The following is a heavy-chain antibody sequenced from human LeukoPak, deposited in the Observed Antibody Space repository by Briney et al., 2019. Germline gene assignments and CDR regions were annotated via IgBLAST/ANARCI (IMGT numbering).Heavy chain of an antibody. Sequence: SVKVSCKASGGTFSSYAIGWVPQAPGQGLEWIGGIIPIFGTANYAQKFQGRVTITTDESTSTAYMELSSLRSEDTAVYYCARAQPGYSYGPIDYWGQGTLVTVSS. CDR3: ARAQPGYSYGPIDY. CDR1: GGTFSSYA. D-gene: IGHD5-18*01. CDR2: IIPIFGTA. J-gene: IGHJ4*02. V-gene: IGHV1-69*05.